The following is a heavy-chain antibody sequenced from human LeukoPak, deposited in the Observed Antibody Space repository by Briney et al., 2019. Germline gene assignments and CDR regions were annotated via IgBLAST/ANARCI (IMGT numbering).Heavy chain of an antibody. V-gene: IGHV3-23*01. CDR3: AKVFLPYNPFDY. D-gene: IGHD5-24*01. CDR1: GFTFSSYA. J-gene: IGHJ4*02. CDR2: ISGRGGST. Sequence: GGSLRLSCAASGFTFSSYAMSWVRQAPGKGLEWVSAISGRGGSTYYAASVKGRFTISRDNSKNTLYLQMNSLRAEDTAVCYCAKVFLPYNPFDYWGQGTLVTVSS.